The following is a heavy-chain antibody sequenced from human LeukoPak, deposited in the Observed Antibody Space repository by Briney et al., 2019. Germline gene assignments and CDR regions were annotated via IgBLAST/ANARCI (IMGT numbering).Heavy chain of an antibody. CDR2: MYTSGST. Sequence: KASETLSLTCTVSGGSISGYYWTWIRQPPGKRLEWIGFMYTSGSTNFNPSLKSRVTISVDTSKNQVSLNLSSVTAADTAVYYCARHQKKSQMLVGFDPWGQGTLVTVSS. J-gene: IGHJ5*02. CDR1: GGSISGYY. V-gene: IGHV4-4*09. CDR3: ARHQKKSQMLVGFDP. D-gene: IGHD2-2*01.